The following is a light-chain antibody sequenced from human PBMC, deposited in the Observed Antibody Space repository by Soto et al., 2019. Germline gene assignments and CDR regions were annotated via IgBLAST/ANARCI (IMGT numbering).Light chain of an antibody. CDR3: CSYAGITTWV. CDR1: SSDVGNYNL. V-gene: IGLV2-23*01. J-gene: IGLJ3*02. Sequence: QSALTQPASVSGSPGQSITISCSGTSSDVGNYNLVSWYQHHPGKAPKVIIYDASERPSGVSNRFSGSKSGNTASLTISGLQAEDEADYYCCSYAGITTWVFGGGTKLTVL. CDR2: DAS.